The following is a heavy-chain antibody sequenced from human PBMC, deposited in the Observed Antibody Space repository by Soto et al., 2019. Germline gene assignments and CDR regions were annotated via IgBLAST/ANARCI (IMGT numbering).Heavy chain of an antibody. J-gene: IGHJ1*01. D-gene: IGHD3-22*01. CDR3: ARGIGLLLKSEYFQH. Sequence: ASVKVSCKASGYTFTSYARHWVRQAPGQRLEWMGWIDAGNGNTKYSQKFQGRVTITRDTSASTAYMELSSLRSEDTAVYYCARGIGLLLKSEYFQHWGQGTLVTVS. CDR2: IDAGNGNT. V-gene: IGHV1-3*01. CDR1: GYTFTSYA.